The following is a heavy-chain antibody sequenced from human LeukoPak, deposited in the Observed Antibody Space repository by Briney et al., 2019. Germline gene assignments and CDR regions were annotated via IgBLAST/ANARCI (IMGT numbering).Heavy chain of an antibody. CDR2: FDPEDSET. CDR3: AKDENYYDSSGYYDY. V-gene: IGHV1-24*01. CDR1: GYTLTELS. D-gene: IGHD3-22*01. J-gene: IGHJ4*02. Sequence: GASVKVSCKVSGYTLTELSMHWVRQAPGKGLEWMGGFDPEDSETIYAQKFQGRVTMTEDTSTDTAYMELSSLRAEDTAVYYCAKDENYYDSSGYYDYWGQGTLVTVSS.